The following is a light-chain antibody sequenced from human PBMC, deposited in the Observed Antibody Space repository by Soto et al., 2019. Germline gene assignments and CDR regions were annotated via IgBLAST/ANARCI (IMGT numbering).Light chain of an antibody. CDR2: SAS. CDR1: HTISSW. CDR3: QQANSFPLT. J-gene: IGKJ4*01. Sequence: IHMTQSPSTLSVSLGDIVTMTFRAIHTISSWLAWYQQKPGKSPKLLIYSASSLQSGVPSRFSGSGSGTDFTLTISSLQPEDFATYYCQQANSFPLTFGGGTKVDIK. V-gene: IGKV1-12*01.